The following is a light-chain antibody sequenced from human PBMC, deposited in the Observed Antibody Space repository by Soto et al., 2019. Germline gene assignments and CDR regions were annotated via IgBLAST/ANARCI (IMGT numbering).Light chain of an antibody. Sequence: DVQMTQSPSTLAASVGDRVTITCRASENIKNWLAWYQQTPGKAPKVLISDASRLETGVPSRFSGSGYGTDFSRTITSLQTDDFGTYHCQQYDVHPKTFGPGTKVEVK. CDR1: ENIKNW. CDR2: DAS. J-gene: IGKJ1*01. CDR3: QQYDVHPKT. V-gene: IGKV1-5*01.